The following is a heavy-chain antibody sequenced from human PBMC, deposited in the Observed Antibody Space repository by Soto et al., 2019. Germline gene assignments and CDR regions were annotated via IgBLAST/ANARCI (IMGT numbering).Heavy chain of an antibody. CDR3: ARERFSSYNWFDP. V-gene: IGHV3-30-3*01. CDR1: GFTFISYA. D-gene: IGHD3-10*01. CDR2: ISYDGSNK. J-gene: IGHJ5*02. Sequence: GGSLRLSCAASGFTFISYAMHWVRQAPGKGLEWVAVISYDGSNKYYADSVKGRFTISRDNSKNTLYLQMNSLRAEDTAVYYCARERFSSYNWFDPWGQGTLVTVS.